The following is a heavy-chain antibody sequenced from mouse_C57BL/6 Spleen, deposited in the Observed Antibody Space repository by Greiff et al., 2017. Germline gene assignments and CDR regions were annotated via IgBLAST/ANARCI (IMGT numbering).Heavy chain of an antibody. CDR3: FITTVVAPFDY. CDR1: GYTFTSYW. Sequence: QVQLQQSGAELVMPGASVKLSCKASGYTFTSYWMHWVKQRPGQGLEWIGEIDPSDSYTNYNQEFKGKSTLTVDKSSSTAYMQLSSLTSEDSAVYYCFITTVVAPFDYWGQGTTLTVSS. J-gene: IGHJ2*01. V-gene: IGHV1-69*01. CDR2: IDPSDSYT. D-gene: IGHD1-1*01.